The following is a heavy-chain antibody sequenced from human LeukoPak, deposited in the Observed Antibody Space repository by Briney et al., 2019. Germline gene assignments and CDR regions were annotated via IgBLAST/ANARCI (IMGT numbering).Heavy chain of an antibody. J-gene: IGHJ4*02. CDR2: IWYDGSNK. V-gene: IGHV3-33*08. Sequence: GGSLRLSCAASGFTFSSYWMSWVRQAPGKGLEWVAVIWYDGSNKYYADSVKGRFTISRDNSKNTLYLQMNSLRAEDTAVYYCAREPHPRYCTNGVCYLDYWGQGTLVTVSS. D-gene: IGHD2-8*01. CDR1: GFTFSSYW. CDR3: AREPHPRYCTNGVCYLDY.